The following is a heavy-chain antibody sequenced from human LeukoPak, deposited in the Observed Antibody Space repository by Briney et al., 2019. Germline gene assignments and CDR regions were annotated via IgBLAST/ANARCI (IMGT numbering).Heavy chain of an antibody. J-gene: IGHJ5*02. D-gene: IGHD3-3*01. V-gene: IGHV1-69*05. Sequence: GSSVKVSCKASGGTFSSYAIIWVRQAPGQGLEWMGGIIPIFGTANYAQKFQGRVTITTDESTSTAYMELSSLRSEDTAVYYCAAANFWSASIKMNWFDPWGQGTLVTVSS. CDR2: IIPIFGTA. CDR3: AAANFWSASIKMNWFDP. CDR1: GGTFSSYA.